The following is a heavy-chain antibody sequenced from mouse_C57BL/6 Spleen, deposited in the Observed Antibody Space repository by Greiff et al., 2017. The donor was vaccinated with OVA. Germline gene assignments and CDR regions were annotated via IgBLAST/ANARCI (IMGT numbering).Heavy chain of an antibody. J-gene: IGHJ1*03. CDR3: ARSSYYYGNSPYWYFDV. D-gene: IGHD1-1*01. CDR2: IYPGSGST. Sequence: QVQLQQPGAEIVKPGASVKMSCKASGYTFTSYWITWVKQRPGQGLEWIGDIYPGSGSTNYNEKFKSKATLTVDTSSSTAYMQLSSLTSEDSAVFYCARSSYYYGNSPYWYFDVWGTGTTVTVSS. CDR1: GYTFTSYW. V-gene: IGHV1-55*01.